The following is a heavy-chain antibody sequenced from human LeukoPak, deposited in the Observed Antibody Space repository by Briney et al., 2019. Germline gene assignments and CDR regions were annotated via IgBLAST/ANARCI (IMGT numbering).Heavy chain of an antibody. J-gene: IGHJ3*02. CDR1: GGSISSYY. Sequence: SETLSLTCTVSGGSISSYYWSWIRQPPGKGLEWIGYIYYSGSTNYNPSLKSRVTISVDTSKNQFSLKLSSVTAADTAMYYCARDYGDAFDIWGQGTMVTVSS. D-gene: IGHD3-16*01. CDR3: ARDYGDAFDI. CDR2: IYYSGST. V-gene: IGHV4-59*01.